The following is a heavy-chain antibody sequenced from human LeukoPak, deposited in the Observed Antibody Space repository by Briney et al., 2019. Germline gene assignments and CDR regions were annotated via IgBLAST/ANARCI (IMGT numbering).Heavy chain of an antibody. CDR2: IDSTGAYT. Sequence: GGSLRLSCAASGFIFSNYAMSWVRQAPGKGLEWVSAIDSTGAYTWYADSVKGRFTISKDSSKTILYLQMNSLRAEDAAVYYCARRGDGGRSFDYWGQGTLVTVSS. V-gene: IGHV3-23*01. CDR1: GFIFSNYA. D-gene: IGHD4-23*01. CDR3: ARRGDGGRSFDY. J-gene: IGHJ4*02.